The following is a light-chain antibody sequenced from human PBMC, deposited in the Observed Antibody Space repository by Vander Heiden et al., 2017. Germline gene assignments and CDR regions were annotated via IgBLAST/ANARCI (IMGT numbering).Light chain of an antibody. V-gene: IGKV3-20*01. CDR3: QQDSSSLT. Sequence: EIVLTQSPGTLSLSPGERATLFCRASQSVSGRYLAWYQQKPGQAPRLLIYGASSRANGIPDRFSGSGSGTDFTLTISRREPEDFAVYYCQQDSSSLTFGHGTRVDIK. CDR1: QSVSGRY. J-gene: IGKJ3*01. CDR2: GAS.